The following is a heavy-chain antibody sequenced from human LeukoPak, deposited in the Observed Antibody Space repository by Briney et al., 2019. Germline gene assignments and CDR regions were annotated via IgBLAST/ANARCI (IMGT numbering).Heavy chain of an antibody. CDR2: IYYSGNN. V-gene: IGHV4-39*07. CDR3: ASEYASSPPYYMDV. CDR1: GDSISKTTYY. D-gene: IGHD6-6*01. J-gene: IGHJ6*03. Sequence: SETLSLTCAVSGDSISKTTYYWGWVRQPPGKGLEWIGNIYYSGNNHYNPSLKSRVTISLDTSKNQFSLRLSSVPVADTAIYYCASEYASSPPYYMDVWGKGTTVTVSS.